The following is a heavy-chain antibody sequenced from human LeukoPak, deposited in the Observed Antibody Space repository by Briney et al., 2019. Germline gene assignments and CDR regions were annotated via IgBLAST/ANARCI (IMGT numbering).Heavy chain of an antibody. Sequence: GGSLRLSCAASGFTFNSYDMHWIRQAPGKGLEWVALIWYDGSNKYYPDSVKGRFTISRDNSKNTLYLQMNSLRSEDTAVYYCARAVAGTELGVYWGQGTLVTVSS. CDR2: IWYDGSNK. J-gene: IGHJ4*02. CDR3: ARAVAGTELGVY. D-gene: IGHD6-19*01. CDR1: GFTFNSYD. V-gene: IGHV3-33*01.